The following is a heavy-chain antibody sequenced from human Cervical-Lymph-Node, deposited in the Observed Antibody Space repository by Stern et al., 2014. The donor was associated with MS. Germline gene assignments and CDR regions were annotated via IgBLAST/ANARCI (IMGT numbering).Heavy chain of an antibody. J-gene: IGHJ4*02. CDR2: IKSDGSST. V-gene: IGHV3-74*02. CDR1: GFSLSTSW. CDR3: ARVGGYSSSFDY. Sequence: VHLVESGGGLVQPGGSLRLSCAASGFSLSTSWMHWVRLAPGKGLVRVSSIKSDGSSTRYADSVKGQFTISRDNAKNTLYLQMNSLRAEDTAVFYCARVGGYSSSFDYWGQGTLVTVAS. D-gene: IGHD5-18*01.